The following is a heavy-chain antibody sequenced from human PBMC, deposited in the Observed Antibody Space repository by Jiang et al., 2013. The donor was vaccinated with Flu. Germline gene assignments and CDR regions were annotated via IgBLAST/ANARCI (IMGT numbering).Heavy chain of an antibody. J-gene: IGHJ6*02. V-gene: IGHV1-8*01. D-gene: IGHD1-26*01. Sequence: SGAEVKKPGASVKVSCKASGYTLTNYDINWVRQATGQGLEWMGWMNPNSGNTGHAQKFQGRVTMTRNNSISTAYMEVSSLRSEDTAVYYCARGGTRWDGMDVWGQGTTVTVSS. CDR3: ARGGTRWDGMDV. CDR2: MNPNSGNT. CDR1: GYTLTNYD.